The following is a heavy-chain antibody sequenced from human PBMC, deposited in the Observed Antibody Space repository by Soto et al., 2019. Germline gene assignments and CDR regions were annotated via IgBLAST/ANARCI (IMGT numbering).Heavy chain of an antibody. J-gene: IGHJ4*02. CDR1: GFTFTGYA. CDR3: AKGGRTTGFDC. D-gene: IGHD4-17*01. CDR2: ISSSGGST. Sequence: EVQLLESGGGLVQPGGSLRLSCAASGFTFTGYAMSWVRQAPGKGLEWVSAISSSGGSTYYAASVKGRFTISRDNPKNTLDLQMNSLRAEDTAVYYCAKGGRTTGFDCWGQGTLVTVSS. V-gene: IGHV3-23*01.